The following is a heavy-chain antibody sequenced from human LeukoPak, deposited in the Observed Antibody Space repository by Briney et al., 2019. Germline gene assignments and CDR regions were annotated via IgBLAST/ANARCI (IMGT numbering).Heavy chain of an antibody. Sequence: ASVKVSCKASGYTFTSYGISWVRQAPGQGLEWMGWISAYNGNTNYAQKLQGGVTMTTDTSTSTAYMELRGLRSDDTAVYYCARDSSGDFWSGYYSRGYFDYWGQGTLVTVSS. CDR1: GYTFTSYG. D-gene: IGHD3-3*01. CDR3: ARDSSGDFWSGYYSRGYFDY. CDR2: ISAYNGNT. V-gene: IGHV1-18*01. J-gene: IGHJ4*02.